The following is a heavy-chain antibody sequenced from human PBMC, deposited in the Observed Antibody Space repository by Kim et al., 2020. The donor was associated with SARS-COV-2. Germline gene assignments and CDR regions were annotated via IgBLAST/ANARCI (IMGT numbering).Heavy chain of an antibody. CDR1: GFTFSGYA. CDR2: ISYDGSNK. V-gene: IGHV3-30*04. Sequence: GGSLRLSCAASGFTFSGYAMHWVRQAPGKGLEWVAVISYDGSNKYYADSVKGRFTISRDNSKDTLYLQMNSLRAEDTAVYYCAKKLMDVGGLGASDNGS. D-gene: IGHD2-15*01. J-gene: IGHJ6*01. CDR3: AKKLMDV.